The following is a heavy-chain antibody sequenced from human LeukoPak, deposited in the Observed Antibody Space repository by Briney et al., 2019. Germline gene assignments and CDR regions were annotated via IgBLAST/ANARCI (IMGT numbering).Heavy chain of an antibody. J-gene: IGHJ4*02. Sequence: QAGGSLRLSCAASGFTFSRYAIHWVRQAPGKGLEWVAVISYDGSNKYYADSVKGRFTISRDNSKNTLYLQMNSLRAEDTAVYYCAKVHIEMEVVVVVAATYFDYWGQGTLVTVSS. CDR1: GFTFSRYA. V-gene: IGHV3-30-3*01. CDR2: ISYDGSNK. D-gene: IGHD2-15*01. CDR3: AKVHIEMEVVVVVAATYFDY.